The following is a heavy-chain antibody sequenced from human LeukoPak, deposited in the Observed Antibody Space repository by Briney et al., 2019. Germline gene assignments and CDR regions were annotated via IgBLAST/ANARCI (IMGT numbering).Heavy chain of an antibody. V-gene: IGHV3-30*18. D-gene: IGHD4-17*01. CDR3: AKDVLEGRYGAPAGY. CDR2: ISYDGSNK. CDR1: GFTFSSYG. J-gene: IGHJ4*02. Sequence: PGRSLRLSCAASGFTFSSYGMHWVRQAPGKGLEWVAVISYDGSNKYYADSVKGRFTISRDNSKNTLYLQMNSLRAEDTAVYYCAKDVLEGRYGAPAGYWGQGTLVTVSS.